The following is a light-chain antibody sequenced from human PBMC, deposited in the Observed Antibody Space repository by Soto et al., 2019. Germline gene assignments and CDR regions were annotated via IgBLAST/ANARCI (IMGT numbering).Light chain of an antibody. CDR1: QGIGYA. V-gene: IGKV1-13*02. CDR2: DAS. Sequence: AIQLTQSPSSLPASVGDTVTITCRASQGIGYALAWYQQKPGKPPKFLIYDASSLESGVPSRFIGGGFGTDFTLSIHSLQPEDFATYFCQQFKSYPLSFGGGTKVEI. J-gene: IGKJ4*01. CDR3: QQFKSYPLS.